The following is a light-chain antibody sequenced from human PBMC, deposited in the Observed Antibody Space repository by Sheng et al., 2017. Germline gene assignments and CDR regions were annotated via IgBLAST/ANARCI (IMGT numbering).Light chain of an antibody. CDR1: SSDVGXYNY. CDR2: DVN. V-gene: IGLV2-14*03. J-gene: IGLJ2*01. CDR3: SSYRSDTTLV. Sequence: QSALTQSASVSGSPGQSITMSCTGTSSDVGXYNYVSWYQHHPGKAPKLIIYDVNKRPSGVSNRFSGSKSGNTASLTISRLQAEDEADYFCSSYRSDTTLVFGGGTKLTVL.